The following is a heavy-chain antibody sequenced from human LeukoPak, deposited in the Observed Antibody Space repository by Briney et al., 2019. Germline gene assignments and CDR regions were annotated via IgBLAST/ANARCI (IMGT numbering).Heavy chain of an antibody. Sequence: PSETLSLTCTVSGGSISHYYWSWIRQPPGKRLEWIGYIYYSGSTNYNPSLKSRVTISLDTSKNQFSLKLSSVTAADTAVYYCASHPSGSYGQVDCWGQGTLVTVSS. V-gene: IGHV4-59*01. J-gene: IGHJ4*02. CDR3: ASHPSGSYGQVDC. D-gene: IGHD1-26*01. CDR1: GGSISHYY. CDR2: IYYSGST.